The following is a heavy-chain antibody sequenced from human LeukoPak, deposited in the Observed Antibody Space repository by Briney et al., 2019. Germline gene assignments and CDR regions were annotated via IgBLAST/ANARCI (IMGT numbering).Heavy chain of an antibody. CDR1: GYSFTSYW. CDR3: ARRWGNWFDP. D-gene: IGHD3-16*01. J-gene: IGHJ5*02. Sequence: GEFLKISCKGSGYSFTSYWIGWVRQMPGKGLEWMGIIYPGDSDTRYSPSLQRQVTISADKSISTAYLQWSSLKASATAMYSCARRWGNWFDPWGQGTLVTVSS. V-gene: IGHV5-51*01. CDR2: IYPGDSDT.